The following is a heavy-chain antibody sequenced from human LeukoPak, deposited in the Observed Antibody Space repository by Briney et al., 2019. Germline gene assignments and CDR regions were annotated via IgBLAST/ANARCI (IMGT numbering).Heavy chain of an antibody. D-gene: IGHD1-1*01. Sequence: GGSLRLSCVASGFSFSNCWMNWVRQAPGKGLEWVANIKEDGNEKNYVDSVKGRFTISRDNVKNSLDLQMNSLRAEDSALYYCTRDPRGNWNYPYGMDVWGQGTTVTVSS. V-gene: IGHV3-7*01. CDR2: IKEDGNEK. J-gene: IGHJ6*02. CDR3: TRDPRGNWNYPYGMDV. CDR1: GFSFSNCW.